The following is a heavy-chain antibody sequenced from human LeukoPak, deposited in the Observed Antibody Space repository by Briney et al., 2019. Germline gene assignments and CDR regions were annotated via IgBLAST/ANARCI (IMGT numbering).Heavy chain of an antibody. D-gene: IGHD1-26*01. Sequence: GGSLRLSCAASGFTFSDHAMHWVRQAPGKGLEWVSAVGIAADTFYPGSVKGRFTISRENAKNSLYLQMNSLRVEDTAVYYCVRQKKSHGNFDYWGQGTLVTVPS. CDR3: VRQKKSHGNFDY. CDR2: VGIAADT. V-gene: IGHV3-13*01. J-gene: IGHJ4*02. CDR1: GFTFSDHA.